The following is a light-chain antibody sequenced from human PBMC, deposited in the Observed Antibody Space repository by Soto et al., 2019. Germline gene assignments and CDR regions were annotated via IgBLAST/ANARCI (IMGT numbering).Light chain of an antibody. V-gene: IGKV3-11*01. CDR2: DAS. CDR1: QSISRY. CDR3: QQRYTLIT. J-gene: IGKJ3*01. Sequence: IVLTQSPGTLSLSPGERTTLSCRASQSISRYLAWYQQKPGQAPRLLIYDASKRATGIPARFSGSGSGTDFTLTISSLEPEDFAVYYCQQRYTLITFGPGTKVDIK.